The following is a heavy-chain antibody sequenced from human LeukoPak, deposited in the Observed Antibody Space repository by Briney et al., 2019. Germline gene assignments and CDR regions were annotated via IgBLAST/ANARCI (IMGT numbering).Heavy chain of an antibody. V-gene: IGHV1-18*01. Sequence: GASVKVSCKASGYLFTSYGISWVRQAPGQGLEWMGWISAHNGNTNYAQQLQGRVTMSTDTSTSTAYMDLRSLRSDDTAVYYCAREEFCRTITCYENDYYGMDVWGQGTTVTVSS. CDR1: GYLFTSYG. CDR3: AREEFCRTITCYENDYYGMDV. J-gene: IGHJ6*02. CDR2: ISAHNGNT. D-gene: IGHD2-2*01.